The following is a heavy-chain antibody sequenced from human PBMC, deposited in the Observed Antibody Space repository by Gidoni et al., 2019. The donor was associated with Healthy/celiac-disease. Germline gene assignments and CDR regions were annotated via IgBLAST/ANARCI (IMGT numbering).Heavy chain of an antibody. CDR3: ASSYGDYSHFDY. J-gene: IGHJ4*02. CDR2: IYHSGST. CDR1: GYSISSGYY. V-gene: IGHV4-38-2*01. D-gene: IGHD4-17*01. Sequence: QVQLQESGPGLVKPSETLSLTCAVSGYSISSGYYWGWIRQPPGKGLEWIGSIYHSGSTYYNPSLKSRVTISVDTSKNQFSLKLSSVTAADTAVYYCASSYGDYSHFDYWGQGTLVTVSS.